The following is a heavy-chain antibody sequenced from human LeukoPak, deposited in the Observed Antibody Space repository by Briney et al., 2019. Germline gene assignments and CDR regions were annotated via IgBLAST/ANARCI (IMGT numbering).Heavy chain of an antibody. J-gene: IGHJ4*02. V-gene: IGHV4-30-2*01. Sequence: SETLSLTCTVSGGSISSGGYYWSWIRQPPGKGLEWIGYIYHSGSTYYNPSLKSRVTISVDRSKNQFSLKLSSVTAADTAVYYCARLVVDGGNSGDWGQGTLVTVSS. CDR2: IYHSGST. CDR3: ARLVVDGGNSGD. D-gene: IGHD4-23*01. CDR1: GGSISSGGYY.